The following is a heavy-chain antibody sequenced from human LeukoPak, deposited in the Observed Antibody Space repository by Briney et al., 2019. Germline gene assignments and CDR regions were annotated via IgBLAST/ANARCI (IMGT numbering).Heavy chain of an antibody. CDR3: ARGLLRYFDWFGY. V-gene: IGHV1-18*01. Sequence: EASVKVSCKASGYTFTSYGISWVRQAPGQGLEWMGWISAYNGNTNYAQKFQGRVTMTRNTSISTAYMELSSLRSEDTAVYYRARGLLRYFDWFGYWGQGTLVTVSS. CDR2: ISAYNGNT. J-gene: IGHJ4*02. D-gene: IGHD3-9*01. CDR1: GYTFTSYG.